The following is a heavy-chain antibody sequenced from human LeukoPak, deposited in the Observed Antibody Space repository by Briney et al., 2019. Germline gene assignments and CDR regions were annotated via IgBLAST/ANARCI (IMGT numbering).Heavy chain of an antibody. CDR2: ISVSVDST. CDR1: GGSIRSDY. D-gene: IGHD6-13*01. J-gene: IGHJ4*02. CDR3: ARGSKTAGTIYSFDY. V-gene: IGHV3-23*01. Sequence: PSETLSLTCSVSGGSIRSDYWSWVRQAPGKGLEWVSGISVSVDSTYYADSVKGRFTISRDNSKNTVYLQMNSLRAEDTAVYYCARGSKTAGTIYSFDYWGQGTLVTASS.